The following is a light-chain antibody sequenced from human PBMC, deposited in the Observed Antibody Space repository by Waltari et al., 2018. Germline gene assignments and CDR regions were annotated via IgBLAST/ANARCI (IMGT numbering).Light chain of an antibody. Sequence: EIVMTQSPATLSVSPGERATLSCRASHSVSSNLAWYQQKPGQAPRLLIYGASPRATGIPARFSGSGSGTEFTLTISGLEAEDSAIYYCQQRYNWPPLTFGGGTKVQTK. CDR2: GAS. V-gene: IGKV3-15*01. J-gene: IGKJ4*01. CDR1: HSVSSN. CDR3: QQRYNWPPLT.